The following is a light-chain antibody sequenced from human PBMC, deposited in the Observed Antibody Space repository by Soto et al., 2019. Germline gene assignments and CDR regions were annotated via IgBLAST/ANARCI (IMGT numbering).Light chain of an antibody. CDR2: AAS. J-gene: IGKJ1*01. Sequence: DIQLTQSPSFLSASVGDRVTITCRASQDISSYLAWYQQKPGKAPYVLIYAASTLQSGVPSRFSGSGSGTEFTLTISSLQPEDFATYYCRQLSSYPRTFGQGTKVEIK. CDR1: QDISSY. V-gene: IGKV1-9*01. CDR3: RQLSSYPRT.